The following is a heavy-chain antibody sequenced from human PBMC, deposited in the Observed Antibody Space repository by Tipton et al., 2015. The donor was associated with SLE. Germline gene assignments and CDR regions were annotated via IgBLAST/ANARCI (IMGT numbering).Heavy chain of an antibody. CDR1: DGSISSGAYY. D-gene: IGHD5-18*01. V-gene: IGHV4-31*03. J-gene: IGHJ4*02. Sequence: TLSLTCTVSDGSISSGAYYWGWIRQRPGKGLEWIGNIYSSGSTYYNPSLKSRLSISIDTSKNQFSLKLSSVTAADTAVYYCARDSGYSSGLDYWGQGTLATVSS. CDR2: IYSSGST. CDR3: ARDSGYSSGLDY.